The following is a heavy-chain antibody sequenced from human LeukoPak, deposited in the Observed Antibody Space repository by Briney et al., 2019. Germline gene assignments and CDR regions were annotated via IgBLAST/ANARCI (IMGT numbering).Heavy chain of an antibody. CDR1: GLTFSSYW. CDR3: ASGDYYYGMDV. V-gene: IGHV3-74*01. J-gene: IGHJ6*04. D-gene: IGHD3-16*01. CDR2: INSDGSST. Sequence: PGGSLRLSCAASGLTFSSYWMHWVRQAPGKGLVWVSRINSDGSSTSYADSVKGRFTISRDNAKNTLYLQMNSLRAEDTAVYYCASGDYYYGMDVWGKGTTVTVSS.